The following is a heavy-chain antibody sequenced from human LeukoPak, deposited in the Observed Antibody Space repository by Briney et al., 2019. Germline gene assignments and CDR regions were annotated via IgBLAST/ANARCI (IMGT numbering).Heavy chain of an antibody. V-gene: IGHV3-23*01. CDR3: ARCGYNTYYFDY. CDR1: GFTFSTYA. J-gene: IGHJ4*02. CDR2: ISGSGGST. Sequence: PGGSLRLSCAASGFTFSTYAMSWVRQAPGKGLEWVSTISGSGGSTYYADSVKGRFTISRDNSKNTLYLQMNTLRAEDTAVHYCARCGYNTYYFDYWGQGTLVTVSS. D-gene: IGHD5-24*01.